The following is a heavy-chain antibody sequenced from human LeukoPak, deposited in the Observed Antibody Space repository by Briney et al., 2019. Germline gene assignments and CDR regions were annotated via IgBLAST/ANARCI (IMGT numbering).Heavy chain of an antibody. V-gene: IGHV1-2*02. J-gene: IGHJ3*01. D-gene: IGHD6-13*01. CDR2: INPNSGGS. Sequence: ASVKVSCKASGYTFTGYYMHWVRQAPGQGLEWMGWINPNSGGSDYAQKFQGRVTMTGDTSISTAYMELSRLRSDDTAVYYCARDKARIAAAGYDAFDVWGQGTMVTVSS. CDR1: GYTFTGYY. CDR3: ARDKARIAAAGYDAFDV.